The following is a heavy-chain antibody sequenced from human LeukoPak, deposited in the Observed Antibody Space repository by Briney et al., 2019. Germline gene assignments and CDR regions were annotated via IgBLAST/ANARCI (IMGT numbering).Heavy chain of an antibody. CDR2: IYYSGST. CDR3: ARGEVGYCSSTSCYREDY. D-gene: IGHD2-2*02. Sequence: ASETLSLTCTVSGGSISSYYWSWIRQPPGKGLEWIGYIYYSGSTYYNPSLKSRVTISVDTSKNQFSLKLSSVTAADTAVYYCARGEVGYCSSTSCYREDYWGQGTLVTVSS. J-gene: IGHJ4*02. CDR1: GGSISSYY. V-gene: IGHV4-30-4*08.